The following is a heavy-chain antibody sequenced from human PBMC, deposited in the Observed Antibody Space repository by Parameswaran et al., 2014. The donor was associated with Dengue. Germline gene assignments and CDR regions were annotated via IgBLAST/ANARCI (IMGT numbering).Heavy chain of an antibody. D-gene: IGHD5-18*01. V-gene: IGHV1-69*01. CDR3: ARCYGYNYFDY. Sequence: VRQAPGQGLEWMGGIIPIFGTANYAQKFQGRVTITADESTSTAYMELSSLRSEDTAVYYCARCYGYNYFDYWGQGTLVTVSS. CDR2: IIPIFGTA. J-gene: IGHJ4*02.